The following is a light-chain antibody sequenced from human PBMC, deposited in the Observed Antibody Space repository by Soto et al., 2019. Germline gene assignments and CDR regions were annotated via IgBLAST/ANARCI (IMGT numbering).Light chain of an antibody. CDR1: SSNVGRNF. CDR3: GGWDSSLRLYL. CDR2: DSD. Sequence: QSVSTQPPSVSATPGQKVTISCSGSSSNVGRNFVSWYQHLPGTAPKLLIYDSDQRPSEIPDRFSGSKSGTSVTLGITGRQTGDEADYYCGGWDSSLRLYLFGSGTKLTAL. V-gene: IGLV1-51*01. J-gene: IGLJ1*01.